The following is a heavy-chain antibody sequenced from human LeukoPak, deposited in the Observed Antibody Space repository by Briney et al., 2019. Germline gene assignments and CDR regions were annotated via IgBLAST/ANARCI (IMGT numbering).Heavy chain of an antibody. J-gene: IGHJ5*02. CDR3: AKVGVAVPAAIVNWFDP. D-gene: IGHD2-2*01. Sequence: GGSLRLSCAASGFTFSSYGMHWVRQAPGKGLEGVAFIRYDGSNKYYADSVKGRFTISRDNSKNTLYLQMNSLRAEDTAVYYCAKVGVAVPAAIVNWFDPWGQGTLVTVSS. CDR2: IRYDGSNK. V-gene: IGHV3-30*02. CDR1: GFTFSSYG.